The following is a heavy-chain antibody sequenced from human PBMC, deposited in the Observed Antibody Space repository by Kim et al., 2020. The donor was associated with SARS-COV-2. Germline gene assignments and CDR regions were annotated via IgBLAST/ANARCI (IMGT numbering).Heavy chain of an antibody. V-gene: IGHV1-69*13. CDR3: AREREGETGTWDYYYGMDV. D-gene: IGHD1-1*01. CDR1: GGTFSSYA. CDR2: IIPIFGTA. Sequence: SVKVSCKASGGTFSSYAISWVRQAPGQGLEWMGGIIPIFGTANYAQKFQGRVTITADESTSTAYMELSSLRSEDTAVYYCAREREGETGTWDYYYGMDVWGQGTTVTVSS. J-gene: IGHJ6*02.